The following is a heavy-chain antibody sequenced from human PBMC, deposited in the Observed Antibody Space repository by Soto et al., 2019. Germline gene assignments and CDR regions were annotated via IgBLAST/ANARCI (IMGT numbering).Heavy chain of an antibody. CDR1: GGTFSRYS. J-gene: IGHJ6*02. CDR3: AREDRDRETGLVPAAIDGMVV. D-gene: IGHD2-2*01. Sequence: ASVKVSCKASGGTFSRYSITWVRQAPGHGLEWIGRIIPIFGIASYAQKFQGRVTITADESTSTAYMELSSLRSDDTAVYYCAREDRDRETGLVPAAIDGMVVWGQGTTVTVSS. CDR2: IIPIFGIA. V-gene: IGHV1-69*13.